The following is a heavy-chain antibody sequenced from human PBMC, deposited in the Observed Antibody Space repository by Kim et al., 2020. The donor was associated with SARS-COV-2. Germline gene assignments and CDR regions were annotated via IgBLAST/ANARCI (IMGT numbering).Heavy chain of an antibody. J-gene: IGHJ6*02. V-gene: IGHV1-18*01. CDR2: ISAYNGNT. D-gene: IGHD3-10*01. Sequence: ASVKVSCKASGYTFTSYGISWVRQAPGQGLEWMGWISAYNGNTNYAQKLQGRVTMTTDTSTSTAYMELRSLRSDDTAVYYCARVQGSMVRGVILYYYYGMDVWGQGTTVTVSS. CDR3: ARVQGSMVRGVILYYYYGMDV. CDR1: GYTFTSYG.